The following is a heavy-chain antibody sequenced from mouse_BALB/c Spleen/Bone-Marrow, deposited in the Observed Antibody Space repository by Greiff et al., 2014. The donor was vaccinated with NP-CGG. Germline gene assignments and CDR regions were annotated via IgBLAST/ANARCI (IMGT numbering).Heavy chain of an antibody. V-gene: IGHV14-3*02. CDR3: AIYYYGSSRFAY. Sequence: VHVKQSGAELVKPGASVKLSCTASGFNIKDTYMHWVKQRPEQGLEWIGRIDPANGNTKYDPKFQGKATITADTSSNTAYLQLSSLTSEDTAVYYCAIYYYGSSRFAYWGQGTLVTVSA. CDR1: GFNIKDTY. CDR2: IDPANGNT. D-gene: IGHD1-1*01. J-gene: IGHJ3*01.